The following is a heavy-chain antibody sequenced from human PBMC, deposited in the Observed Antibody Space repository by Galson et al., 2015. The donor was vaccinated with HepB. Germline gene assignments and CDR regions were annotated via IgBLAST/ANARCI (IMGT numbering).Heavy chain of an antibody. CDR1: GYTFTTYD. D-gene: IGHD4-23*01. CDR3: ARDFPVVTLGPPYDAFDI. Sequence: SVKVSCKASGYTFTTYDISWVRQAPGQGLEWMGWIGAYKGNTNYAQKLQDRVTMTTDTSTSTAYMELRSLRSDDTAVYYCARDFPVVTLGPPYDAFDIWGQGTMVTVSS. CDR2: IGAYKGNT. V-gene: IGHV1-18*04. J-gene: IGHJ3*02.